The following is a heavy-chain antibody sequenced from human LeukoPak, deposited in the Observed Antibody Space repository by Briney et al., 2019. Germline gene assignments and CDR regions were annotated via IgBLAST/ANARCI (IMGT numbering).Heavy chain of an antibody. J-gene: IGHJ6*02. CDR1: GFTLSSYA. CDR2: ISYDGSNK. D-gene: IGHD3-3*01. CDR3: AKPAGGITIFGVATIARMDV. Sequence: GRSLSLSRAASGFTLSSYAMHCVREAPGKGLEWGAVISYDGSNKYYTDSVKGRFTISRDNSKNTLYLQMNSLRAEDTAVYYGAKPAGGITIFGVATIARMDVWGQGTTVTVSS. V-gene: IGHV3-30*04.